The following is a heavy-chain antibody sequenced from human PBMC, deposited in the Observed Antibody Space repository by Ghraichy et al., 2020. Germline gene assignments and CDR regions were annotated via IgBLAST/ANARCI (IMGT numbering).Heavy chain of an antibody. V-gene: IGHV3-23*01. J-gene: IGHJ4*02. D-gene: IGHD3-9*01. Sequence: GGSLRLSCAVSGFTLSTNTMSWVRHSPGEGLHWVSSIVGGNSVTYYAASVKGRFTISRDDSKNTLYLQMSSLRAEDTAIYYCAKDRVPDGLWQFDLWGQGTMVTVSS. CDR2: IVGGNSVT. CDR1: GFTLSTNT. CDR3: AKDRVPDGLWQFDL.